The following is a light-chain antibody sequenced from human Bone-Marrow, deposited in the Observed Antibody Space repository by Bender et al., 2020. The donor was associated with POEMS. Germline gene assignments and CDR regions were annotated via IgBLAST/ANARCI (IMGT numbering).Light chain of an antibody. CDR3: AGWDDSLNGQA. Sequence: QSVLTQPPSASGTPGQRVTISCSGGSSNIGAHAVNWYQHLPGTAPKLLIYSSHRRPSEVPDRCSGSRSGTSASLAISGLQSEDEADYYGAGWDDSLNGQAFGGGTKLTVL. CDR1: SSNIGAHA. V-gene: IGLV1-44*01. J-gene: IGLJ3*02. CDR2: SSH.